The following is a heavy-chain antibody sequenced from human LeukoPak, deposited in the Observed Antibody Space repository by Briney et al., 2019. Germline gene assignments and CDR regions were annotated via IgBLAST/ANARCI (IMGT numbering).Heavy chain of an antibody. CDR2: IYYTGST. Sequence: SETLSLTCTVSGGSISSSNSYWGWIRQPPGKGLEWIGSIYYTGSTYYNPSLKSRVTISLDTSKNQFSLRLSSVTAADTAVYFCARDLTFRTLYGSGGYFEGWGQGTLVTVSS. V-gene: IGHV4-39*07. D-gene: IGHD3-10*01. CDR3: ARDLTFRTLYGSGGYFEG. J-gene: IGHJ4*02. CDR1: GGSISSSNSY.